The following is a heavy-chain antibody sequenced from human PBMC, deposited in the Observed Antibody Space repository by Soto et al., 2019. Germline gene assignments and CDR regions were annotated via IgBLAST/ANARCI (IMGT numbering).Heavy chain of an antibody. Sequence: SQERPVSSTVSAGSTRRSRYFWCWFRHPPGKGLEWIGSIYYSGSTYYNPSLKSRVTISVDTSKNQFSLKLSSVTAADTAVYYCARHGGHDYGDYYYGMDVWGQGTTVT. J-gene: IGHJ6*02. CDR3: ARHGGHDYGDYYYGMDV. CDR1: AGSTRRSRYF. CDR2: IYYSGST. V-gene: IGHV4-39*01. D-gene: IGHD4-17*01.